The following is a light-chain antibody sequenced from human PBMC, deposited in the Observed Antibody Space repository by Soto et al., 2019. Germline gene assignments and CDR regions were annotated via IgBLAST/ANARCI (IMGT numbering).Light chain of an antibody. Sequence: QSVLTQPPSVSGAPGQRVTISCTGSSSNIGAGYDVHWYQQLPGTAPKLLIYGNSNRPSGVPDRFSGSKSGTSAYLAITGLQAEDEADYYCQSYDSSVSKVVFGGGTKVTVL. CDR3: QSYDSSVSKVV. CDR2: GNS. V-gene: IGLV1-40*01. CDR1: SSNIGAGYD. J-gene: IGLJ2*01.